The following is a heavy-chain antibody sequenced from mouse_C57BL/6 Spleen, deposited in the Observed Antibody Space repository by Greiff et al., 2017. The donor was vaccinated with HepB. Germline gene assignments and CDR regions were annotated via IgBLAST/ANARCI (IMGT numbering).Heavy chain of an antibody. CDR1: GYSITSGYY. V-gene: IGHV3-6*01. Sequence: DVKLVESGPGLVKPSQSLSLTCSVTGYSITSGYYWHWIRQFPGNKLEWMGYISYDGSNNYNPSLKNRISITRDTSKNQFFLKLNSVTTEDTATYYCARDLPHYYGYYFDYWGQGTTLTVSS. CDR2: ISYDGSN. J-gene: IGHJ2*01. CDR3: ARDLPHYYGYYFDY. D-gene: IGHD1-2*01.